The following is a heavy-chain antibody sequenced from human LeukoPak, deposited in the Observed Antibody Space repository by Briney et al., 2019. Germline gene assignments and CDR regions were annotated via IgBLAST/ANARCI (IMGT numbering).Heavy chain of an antibody. D-gene: IGHD2-15*01. V-gene: IGHV4-61*02. J-gene: IGHJ3*02. CDR3: ARDSTDIVVVASDVFDI. CDR2: IYYSGST. CDR1: GGSISSGSYY. Sequence: PSQTLSLTCTVSGGSISSGSYYWSWIRQPAGKGLEWIGSIYYSGSTYYNPSLKSRVTISVDTSKNQFSLKLSSVTAADTAVYYCARDSTDIVVVASDVFDIWGQGTMVTVSS.